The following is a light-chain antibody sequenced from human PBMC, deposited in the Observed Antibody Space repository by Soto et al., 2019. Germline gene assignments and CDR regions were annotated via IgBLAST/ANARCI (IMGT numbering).Light chain of an antibody. V-gene: IGLV2-14*01. CDR1: NSDVGGYNY. CDR2: EVS. Sequence: QSALTQPASVSGALVHSITISCTGTNSDVGGYNYVSWYQQHPGKAPELMIYEVSHRPSGDSNRIPVSNTANQAPLTLSGRQAEEEADYYRSVYASISTVAVFGTGTKLNV. J-gene: IGLJ1*01. CDR3: SVYASISTVAV.